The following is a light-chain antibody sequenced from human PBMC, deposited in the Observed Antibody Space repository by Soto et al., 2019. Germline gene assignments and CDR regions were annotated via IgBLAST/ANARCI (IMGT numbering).Light chain of an antibody. CDR2: GAS. CDR1: QSVTGNY. V-gene: IGKV3-20*01. CDR3: QHYYTSSTT. J-gene: IGKJ1*01. Sequence: EVVLTQSPGTLSLSPGERATLSCGASQSVTGNYLAWYQQKPGEAPMLLIFGASTRDTGVPARFSGSGSGTDFTLTISSLEPEDFAVYYCQHYYTSSTTFGQGTKVEIK.